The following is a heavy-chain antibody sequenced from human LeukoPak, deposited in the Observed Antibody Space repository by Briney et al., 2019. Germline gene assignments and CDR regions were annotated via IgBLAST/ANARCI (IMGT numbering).Heavy chain of an antibody. CDR1: GYTFTGYY. J-gene: IGHJ6*02. V-gene: IGHV1-2*02. CDR2: INPSSGGT. D-gene: IGHD3-22*01. CDR3: ARDYYDSSGYYDGMDV. Sequence: GASVKVSCKASGYTFTGYYMHWVRQAPGQGLEWMGWINPSSGGTNYAQKFQGRVTMTRDTSISTAYMELSRLRSDDTAVYYCARDYYDSSGYYDGMDVWGQGTTVTVSS.